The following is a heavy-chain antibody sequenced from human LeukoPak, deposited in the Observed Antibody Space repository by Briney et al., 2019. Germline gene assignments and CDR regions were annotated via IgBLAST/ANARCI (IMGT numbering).Heavy chain of an antibody. Sequence: GGSLRLSCAASGFTFNKFTMNWVRQAPGKGLEWVSYITSSGSIMYYADSVKGRFTISRDNSMNTLSLQMNSLRAEDTAVYYCAREGEVTWGQGTLVTVSS. J-gene: IGHJ4*02. CDR3: AREGEVT. D-gene: IGHD2-21*02. V-gene: IGHV3-48*01. CDR1: GFTFNKFT. CDR2: ITSSGSIM.